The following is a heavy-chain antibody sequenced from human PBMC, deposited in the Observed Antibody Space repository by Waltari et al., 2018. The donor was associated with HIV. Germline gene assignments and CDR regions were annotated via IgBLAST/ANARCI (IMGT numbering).Heavy chain of an antibody. V-gene: IGHV3-23*01. CDR1: GLTFRSYP. CDR3: VKPFGIVRGAPQYFDV. Sequence: EVRLSQAGGNLAQPGESMRLACSASGLTFRSYPLSWVRQSSRKGRAWLSKIRESGEKTDYADSSKGRFLISRDNSNNILFLQMSGVKVEDTAVYYCVKPFGIVRGAPQYFDVWGQGTQVIVSS. J-gene: IGHJ4*02. CDR2: IRESGEKT. D-gene: IGHD3-10*02.